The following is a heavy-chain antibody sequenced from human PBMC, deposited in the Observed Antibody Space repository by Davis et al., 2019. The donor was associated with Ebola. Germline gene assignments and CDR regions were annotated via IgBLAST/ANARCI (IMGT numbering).Heavy chain of an antibody. CDR2: INHSGST. J-gene: IGHJ4*02. CDR3: ARASGWYDRIDY. Sequence: MPSETLSLTCTVSGGSISSYYWSWIRQPPGKGLEWIGEINHSGSTNYNPSLKSRVTISVDTSKNQFSLKLSSVTAADTAVYYCARASGWYDRIDYWGQGTLVTVSS. CDR1: GGSISSYY. D-gene: IGHD6-19*01. V-gene: IGHV4-34*01.